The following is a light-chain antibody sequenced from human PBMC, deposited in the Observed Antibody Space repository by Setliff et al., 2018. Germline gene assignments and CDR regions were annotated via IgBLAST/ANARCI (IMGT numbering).Light chain of an antibody. CDR1: NSDVGGYNY. CDR2: GVS. Sequence: QSVLTQPAAVSGSPGQSITISCAGTNSDVGGYNYVSWYQQHPGKAPKLIIYGVSNRPSGVSSRFSGSKSGNTASLTISGLQTEDEADYYCTAYTSGTTYVFGTGTKV. J-gene: IGLJ1*01. CDR3: TAYTSGTTYV. V-gene: IGLV2-14*03.